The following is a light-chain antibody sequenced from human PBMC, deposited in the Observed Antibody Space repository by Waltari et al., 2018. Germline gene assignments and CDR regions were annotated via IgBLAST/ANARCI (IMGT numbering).Light chain of an antibody. CDR2: LTS. J-gene: IGKJ2*01. CDR3: QQYNSWPPCV. Sequence: EIVMTQSPATLSVSPGATATLSCRASQSVGSGLAWYQQKPGQAPRLLIYLTSTRATGIPARFSGSGFGTEFTLTISSLQSEDFAVYYCQQYNSWPPCVFGQGTKLEIK. V-gene: IGKV3-15*01. CDR1: QSVGSG.